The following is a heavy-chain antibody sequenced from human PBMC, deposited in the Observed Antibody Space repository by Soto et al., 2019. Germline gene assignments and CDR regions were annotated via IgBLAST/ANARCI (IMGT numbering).Heavy chain of an antibody. J-gene: IGHJ5*02. V-gene: IGHV4-39*01. CDR2: IYYSGST. D-gene: IGHD6-6*01. CDR1: GGSISSSSYY. CDR3: ASPYSSSYNWFDP. Sequence: SETLSLTCTVSGGSISSSSYYWGWIRQPPGKGLEWIGSIYYSGSTYYNPSLKSRVTISVDTSKNQFSLKLSSVTAADTAVYYCASPYSSSYNWFDPWGQGTLVTVS.